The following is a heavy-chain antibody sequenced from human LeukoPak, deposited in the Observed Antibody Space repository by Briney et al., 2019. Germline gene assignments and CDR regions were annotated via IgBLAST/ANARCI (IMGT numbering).Heavy chain of an antibody. J-gene: IGHJ4*02. Sequence: ASVKVSCKASEGTFSSYAISWVRQAPGQGLERVGRIIPIFGTANYAQKFQGRVTITTDESTSTAYMELSSLRSEDTAVYYCARSGKSLEWLLLPYFDYWGQGTLVTVSS. V-gene: IGHV1-69*05. CDR2: IIPIFGTA. CDR1: EGTFSSYA. CDR3: ARSGKSLEWLLLPYFDY. D-gene: IGHD3-3*01.